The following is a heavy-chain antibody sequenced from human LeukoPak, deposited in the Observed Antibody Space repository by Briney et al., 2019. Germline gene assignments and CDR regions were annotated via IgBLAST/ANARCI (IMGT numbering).Heavy chain of an antibody. Sequence: SETLSLTCTVSGGSISSYYWSWIRQPPGKGLQWIGYIYYSGSTNYNPSLKSRVTIPVDTSKNQFSLKLSSVTAADTAVYYCARARQGYYSYGTNFDYWGQGTLVTVSS. V-gene: IGHV4-59*01. D-gene: IGHD5-18*01. CDR2: IYYSGST. CDR3: ARARQGYYSYGTNFDY. CDR1: GGSISSYY. J-gene: IGHJ4*02.